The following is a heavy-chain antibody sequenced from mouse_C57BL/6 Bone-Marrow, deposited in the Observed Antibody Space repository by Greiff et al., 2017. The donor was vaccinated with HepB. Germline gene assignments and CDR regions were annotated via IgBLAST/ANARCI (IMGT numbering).Heavy chain of an antibody. V-gene: IGHV5-6*01. D-gene: IGHD1-1*02. Sequence: DVQLVESGGDLVKPGGSLKLSCAASGFTFSSYGMSWVRQTPDKRLEWVATISSGGSYTYYPDSVKGRFTISRDNAKNTLYLQMSSLKSEDTAMYYCARPDYSNFDYWGQGTTLTVSS. CDR1: GFTFSSYG. CDR3: ARPDYSNFDY. J-gene: IGHJ2*01. CDR2: ISSGGSYT.